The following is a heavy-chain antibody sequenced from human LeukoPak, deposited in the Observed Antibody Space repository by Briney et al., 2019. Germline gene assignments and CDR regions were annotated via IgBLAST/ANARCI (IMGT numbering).Heavy chain of an antibody. CDR1: GFTFSSYG. Sequence: PGRSLRLSCAASGFTFSSYGMHWVRQAPGKGLEWVAVIWYDGSNKYYADSVKGRFTISRDNSKNTLYLQMNSLRAEDTVVYYCAKGFGSYYPFFDWGQGTLVTVSS. V-gene: IGHV3-33*06. D-gene: IGHD1-26*01. J-gene: IGHJ1*01. CDR2: IWYDGSNK. CDR3: AKGFGSYYPFFD.